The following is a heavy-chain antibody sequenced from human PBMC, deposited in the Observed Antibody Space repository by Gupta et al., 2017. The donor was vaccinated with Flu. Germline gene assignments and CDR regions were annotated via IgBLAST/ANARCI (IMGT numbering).Heavy chain of an antibody. CDR3: AGGSNSGSYEITTELWFDP. CDR2: IYHSGST. J-gene: IGHJ5*02. CDR1: GGSISSSNW. Sequence: QVQLQESGPGLVKPSGTLSLTCAVSGGSISSSNWWSWVRQPPGKGLEWIGEIYHSGSTNYNPSLKSRVTISVDKSKNQFSLKLSSVTAADTAVYYCAGGSNSGSYEITTELWFDPWGQGTLVTVSS. V-gene: IGHV4-4*02. D-gene: IGHD1-26*01.